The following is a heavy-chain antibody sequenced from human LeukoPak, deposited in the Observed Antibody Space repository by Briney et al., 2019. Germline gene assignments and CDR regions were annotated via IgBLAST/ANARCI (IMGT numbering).Heavy chain of an antibody. CDR2: IRSKAYGGTT. D-gene: IGHD1-1*01. CDR1: GFTFGDYA. V-gene: IGHV3-49*04. Sequence: GGSLRLSCTASGFTFGDYAMSWVRQAPGKGLEWVGFIRSKAYGGTTEYAASVKGRFTISRDDSKSIAYLQMNSLKTEDTAVYYCTRVGTTYYFDYWGQGTLVTVSS. CDR3: TRVGTTYYFDY. J-gene: IGHJ4*02.